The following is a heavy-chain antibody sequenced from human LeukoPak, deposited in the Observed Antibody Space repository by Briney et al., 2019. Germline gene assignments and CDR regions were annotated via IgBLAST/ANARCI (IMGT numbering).Heavy chain of an antibody. Sequence: VASVKVSCKASGGTFSSYAISWVRQAPGQGLEWMGGIIPIFGTANYAQKFQGRVTITTDESTSTAYMELSSLRSEDTAVYYCARDGVPQLEYSYPRGDWFDPWGQGTLVTVSS. CDR1: GGTFSSYA. CDR3: ARDGVPQLEYSYPRGDWFDP. V-gene: IGHV1-69*05. D-gene: IGHD5-18*01. J-gene: IGHJ5*02. CDR2: IIPIFGTA.